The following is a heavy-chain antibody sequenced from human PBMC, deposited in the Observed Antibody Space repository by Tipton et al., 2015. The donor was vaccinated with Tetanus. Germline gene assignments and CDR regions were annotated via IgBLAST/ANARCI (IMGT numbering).Heavy chain of an antibody. J-gene: IGHJ4*02. CDR2: IYTGGSA. V-gene: IGHV3-53*01. CDR1: GVTVSGNY. CDR3: SFRTTWGFSPGFAC. D-gene: IGHD1-1*01. Sequence: SLRLSCAASGVTVSGNYMSWVRQAPGKGLEWVSVIYTGGSADYTESVQGRFTISTDNSNNSLSLQMHSLRIDDTAVYYCSFRTTWGFSPGFACWGQGILVAVSS.